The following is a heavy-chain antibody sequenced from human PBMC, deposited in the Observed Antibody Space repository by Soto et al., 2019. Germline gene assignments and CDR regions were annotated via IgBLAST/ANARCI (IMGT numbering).Heavy chain of an antibody. V-gene: IGHV1-18*01. CDR1: GYTFTSYG. D-gene: IGHD1-26*01. J-gene: IGHJ6*02. CDR2: ISAYNGNT. Sequence: QVQLVQSGAEVKKPGASVKVSCKASGYTFTSYGISWVRQAPGQGLEWMGWISAYNGNTNYAQKLQGRGTMTTATSTSTAYMELRSLRSDDTAVYYCARAKWELLLYYGMDVWGQGTTVTVSS. CDR3: ARAKWELLLYYGMDV.